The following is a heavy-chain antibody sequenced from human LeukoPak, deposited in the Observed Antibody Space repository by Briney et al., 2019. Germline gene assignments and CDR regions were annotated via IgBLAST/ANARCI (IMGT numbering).Heavy chain of an antibody. Sequence: ASVKVSCTASGYTFTSYGISWVRQAPGQGLEWMGWISSNDGNTYYVQNFQGRVTMTTDTSTSTAYMELRSLRSDDTAVYYCARVDILTGYYFFDSWGQGTLVTVSS. CDR2: ISSNDGNT. D-gene: IGHD3-9*01. CDR3: ARVDILTGYYFFDS. CDR1: GYTFTSYG. J-gene: IGHJ4*02. V-gene: IGHV1-18*01.